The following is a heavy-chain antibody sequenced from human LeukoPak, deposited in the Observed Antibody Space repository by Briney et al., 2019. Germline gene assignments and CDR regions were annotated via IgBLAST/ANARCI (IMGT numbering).Heavy chain of an antibody. Sequence: PGGSLRLSCAASGFTFSSYEMNWVRQAPGKGLEWVSYISSSGSTIYYADSVKGRFTISRDNSKNTLYLQMNSLRAEDTAVYYCAKAGEYSGYDLRFFYFDYWGQGTLVTVSS. CDR1: GFTFSSYE. V-gene: IGHV3-48*03. CDR2: ISSSGSTI. D-gene: IGHD5-12*01. CDR3: AKAGEYSGYDLRFFYFDY. J-gene: IGHJ4*02.